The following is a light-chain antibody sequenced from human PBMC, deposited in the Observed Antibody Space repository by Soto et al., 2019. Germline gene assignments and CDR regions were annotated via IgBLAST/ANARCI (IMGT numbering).Light chain of an antibody. V-gene: IGLV1-40*01. Sequence: QSVLTQPPSVPGAPGQRVTISCTGSSSNIGAGYDVHWYQQLPGTAPKLLIYGNSNRPSGVPDRFSGSKSGTSASLAITGLQAEDEADYYCQSYDSSLSATFGTGTKLTVL. CDR2: GNS. CDR3: QSYDSSLSAT. J-gene: IGLJ1*01. CDR1: SSNIGAGYD.